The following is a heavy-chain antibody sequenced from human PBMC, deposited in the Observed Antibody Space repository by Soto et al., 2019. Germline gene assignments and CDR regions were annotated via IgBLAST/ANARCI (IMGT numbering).Heavy chain of an antibody. V-gene: IGHV3-9*01. J-gene: IGHJ6*03. CDR3: AKARIPGIEDYMDV. D-gene: IGHD2-15*01. CDR2: ISWNRGSM. Sequence: VQLVESGGALVQPGRSLRLSCAVSGFTFDDYGMHWVRQAPGKGLEWVSGISWNRGSMGYADSVKGRFTISRDNSKNSLYLQMNSLRPEDTALYHCAKARIPGIEDYMDVWGKGTTVTVSS. CDR1: GFTFDDYG.